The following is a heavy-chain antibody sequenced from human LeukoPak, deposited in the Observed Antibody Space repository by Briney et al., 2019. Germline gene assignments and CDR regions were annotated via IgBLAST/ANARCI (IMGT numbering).Heavy chain of an antibody. CDR1: GFTFDNSA. D-gene: IGHD3-16*01. Sequence: GGSLRLSCLASGFTFDNSAMHWVRHAPGKGLEWVSLINWDGTNTLYANSVRGRFTISRDNNINSLYLHMNNLRLEDSAVYYCGKDGGVSGLNWFDSWGQGTLVTVSS. J-gene: IGHJ5*01. CDR2: INWDGTNT. V-gene: IGHV3-43D*04. CDR3: GKDGGVSGLNWFDS.